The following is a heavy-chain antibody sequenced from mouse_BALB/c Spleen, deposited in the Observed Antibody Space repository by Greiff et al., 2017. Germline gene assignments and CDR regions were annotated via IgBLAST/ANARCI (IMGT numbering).Heavy chain of an antibody. V-gene: IGHV2-9*02. CDR3: ARDGGNYDYAMDY. Sequence: QVQLKQSGPGLVAPSQSLSITCTVSGFSLTSYGVHWVRQPPGKGLEWLGVIWAGGSTNYNSALMSRLSISKDNSKSQVFLKMNSLQTADTAMYYCARDGGNYDYAMDYWGQGTSVTVSS. CDR1: GFSLTSYG. CDR2: IWAGGST. D-gene: IGHD2-1*01. J-gene: IGHJ4*01.